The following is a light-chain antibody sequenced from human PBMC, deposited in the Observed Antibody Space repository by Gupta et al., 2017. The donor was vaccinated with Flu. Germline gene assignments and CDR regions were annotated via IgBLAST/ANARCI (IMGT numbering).Light chain of an antibody. CDR2: NDK. CDR3: AAWHGSQNCAV. CDR1: ISNIGSDS. Sequence: RVSISCAGSISNIGSDSVNGNPQRAGTAPKLLIYNDKQRHSGVPDRFSGSKYGTSATVAIXGXQSEEEXDYHCAAWHGSQNCAVFGGGTKLTVL. V-gene: IGLV1-44*01. J-gene: IGLJ3*02.